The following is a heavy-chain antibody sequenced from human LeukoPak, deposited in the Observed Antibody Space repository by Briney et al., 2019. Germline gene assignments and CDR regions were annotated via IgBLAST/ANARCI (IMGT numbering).Heavy chain of an antibody. D-gene: IGHD1-14*01. Sequence: GGSLRLSCAASGFTFSSYAMSWVRQAPGKGLEWVSAISGSGSSTYYADSVKGRFTISRDNSKNTLYLQMNSLRAEDTAVYYCAKVDTRRLTIYYFDYWGQGTLVTVSS. CDR1: GFTFSSYA. CDR2: ISGSGSST. J-gene: IGHJ4*02. V-gene: IGHV3-23*01. CDR3: AKVDTRRLTIYYFDY.